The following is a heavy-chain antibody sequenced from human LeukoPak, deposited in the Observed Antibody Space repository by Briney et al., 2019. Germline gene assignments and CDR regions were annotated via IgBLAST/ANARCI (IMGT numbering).Heavy chain of an antibody. CDR2: INSNGRST. Sequence: TGGSLRLSCAASGFSFSSYWMHWVRQAPGKGLVWVSRINSNGRSTSYADSVKGRITISRDNAKNTLYLEMNNLRAEDTAVYYCTRDVWGDRDNYFDCWGQGTLVTVSS. D-gene: IGHD2-8*01. CDR1: GFSFSSYW. CDR3: TRDVWGDRDNYFDC. J-gene: IGHJ4*02. V-gene: IGHV3-74*01.